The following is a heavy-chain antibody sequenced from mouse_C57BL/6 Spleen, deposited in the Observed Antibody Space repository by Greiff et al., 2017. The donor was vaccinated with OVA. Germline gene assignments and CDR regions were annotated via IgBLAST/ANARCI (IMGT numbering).Heavy chain of an antibody. Sequence: EVKLVESGGDLVKPGGSLKLSCAASGFTFSSYGMSWVRQTPDKRLEWVATISSGGSYTYYPDSVKGRFTISRDNAKNTLYLQMSSLKSEDTAMYYCARHLIYYDYVYYFDYWGQGTTLTVSS. CDR2: ISSGGSYT. J-gene: IGHJ2*01. V-gene: IGHV5-6*02. CDR1: GFTFSSYG. CDR3: ARHLIYYDYVYYFDY. D-gene: IGHD2-4*01.